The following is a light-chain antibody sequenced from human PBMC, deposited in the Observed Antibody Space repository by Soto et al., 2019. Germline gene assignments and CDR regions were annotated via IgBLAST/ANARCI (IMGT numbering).Light chain of an antibody. CDR2: EVS. V-gene: IGLV2-14*01. Sequence: QSALTQPASVSGSPGQSIAIPCSGTSSDVGGYNYVSWYQQHPGRAPKLLIYEVSYRPSGVSNRFSASKSGNTASLTISGLQAEDEADYYCSSYTSSSTLLFGTGTKLTVL. J-gene: IGLJ1*01. CDR1: SSDVGGYNY. CDR3: SSYTSSSTLL.